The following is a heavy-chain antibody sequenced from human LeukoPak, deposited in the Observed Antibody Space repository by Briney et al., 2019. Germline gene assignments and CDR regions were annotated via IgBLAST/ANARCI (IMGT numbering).Heavy chain of an antibody. CDR2: IPYDRSNK. V-gene: IGHV3-30*18. D-gene: IGHD2/OR15-2a*01. Sequence: GGSLRLSCEASGFTFSNYGMHWVRQAPGRGLEWVALIPYDRSNKYYADSVKGRFTISRDNSKNTLYLQMNSLRAEDTAVYYCAKETYLSLDYWGQGTLVTVSS. J-gene: IGHJ4*02. CDR3: AKETYLSLDY. CDR1: GFTFSNYG.